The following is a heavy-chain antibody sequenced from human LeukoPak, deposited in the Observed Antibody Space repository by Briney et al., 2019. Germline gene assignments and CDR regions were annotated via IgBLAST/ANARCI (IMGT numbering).Heavy chain of an antibody. D-gene: IGHD5-18*01. J-gene: IGHJ4*02. CDR3: ARHGYSFVSSYYFDS. CDR2: VSYGGTT. Sequence: SETLSLTCTVSGGFSSPYFWSWIRRPPGKALEWIGYVSYGGTTHYDPSLRSRVTMSVDTSKKQFSLKLTSVTAADTAVYYCARHGYSFVSSYYFDSWGQGILVTVSS. CDR1: GGFSSPYF. V-gene: IGHV4-59*08.